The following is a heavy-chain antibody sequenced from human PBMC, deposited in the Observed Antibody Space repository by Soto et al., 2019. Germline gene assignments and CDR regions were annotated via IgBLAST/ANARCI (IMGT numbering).Heavy chain of an antibody. CDR1: GYSFTSYW. Sequence: PGESLKISCKGSGYSFTSYWIGWVRQMPGKGLEWMGIIYPGDSDTRYSPSFQGQVTISADKSISTAYLQWSSLKASDTAMHYCVRLVIICTDGSGSCYGMDGWGQGTTVTVSS. V-gene: IGHV5-51*01. CDR3: VRLVIICTDGSGSCYGMDG. J-gene: IGHJ6*02. CDR2: IYPGDSDT. D-gene: IGHD3-10*01.